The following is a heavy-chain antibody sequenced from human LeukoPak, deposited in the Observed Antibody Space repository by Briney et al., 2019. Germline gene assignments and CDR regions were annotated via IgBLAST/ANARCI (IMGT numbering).Heavy chain of an antibody. Sequence: ASVKVSCKASGHTFTGYYMHWVRQAPGQGLEWMGWINPNSGGAYYAQKFQGRVTMTRDSSISTAYMELSRLRSDDTAVYYCARVQFTDYWGQGTLVTVSS. V-gene: IGHV1-2*02. D-gene: IGHD6-19*01. J-gene: IGHJ4*02. CDR3: ARVQFTDY. CDR2: INPNSGGA. CDR1: GHTFTGYY.